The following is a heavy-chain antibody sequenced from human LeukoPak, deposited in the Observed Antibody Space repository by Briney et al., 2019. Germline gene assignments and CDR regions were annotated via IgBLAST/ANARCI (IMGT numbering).Heavy chain of an antibody. D-gene: IGHD3-10*01. CDR2: INHSGST. J-gene: IGHJ6*04. CDR3: ARGPILSPRQRSGMDV. Sequence: PSETLSLTCAVYGGSFSGYYWSWIRQPPGKGLEWIGEINHSGSTNYNPSLKSRVTISVDTSKNQFSLKLSSVTAADTAVYYCARGPILSPRQRSGMDVWGKGTTVTVSS. CDR1: GGSFSGYY. V-gene: IGHV4-34*01.